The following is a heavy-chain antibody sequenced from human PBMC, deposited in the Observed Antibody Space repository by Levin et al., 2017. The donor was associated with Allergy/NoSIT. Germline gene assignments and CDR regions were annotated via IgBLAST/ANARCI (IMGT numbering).Heavy chain of an antibody. CDR2: ITGSSSYI. J-gene: IGHJ4*02. D-gene: IGHD6-25*01. CDR1: GFTFSSYS. CDR3: ASSWFWAAAATTPPTY. V-gene: IGHV3-21*01. Sequence: PGGSLRLSCVASGFTFSSYSMKWVRQAPGKGLEWVSSITGSSSYIYYADSVKGRFTISRDNAKNSLYLQMNSLRAEDTAVYYCASSWFWAAAATTPPTYWGQGTLVTVSS.